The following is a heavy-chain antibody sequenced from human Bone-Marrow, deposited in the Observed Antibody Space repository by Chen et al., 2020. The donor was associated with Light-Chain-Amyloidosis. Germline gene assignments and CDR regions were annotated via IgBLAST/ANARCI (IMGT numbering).Heavy chain of an antibody. V-gene: IGHV5-51*01. J-gene: IGHJ4*02. CDR1: GYTFPNYW. CDR2: IYPDDSDA. D-gene: IGHD5-12*01. CDR3: ARRRDGYNFDY. Sequence: EVQLEQSGPEVKKPGESLKISCKGSGYTFPNYWIGWVRQMPGKGLEWMGVIYPDDSDARYSPSFEGQLTISADKSSTTAYLQWRSLKASDTAMYYCARRRDGYNFDYWGQVTLVTVSS.